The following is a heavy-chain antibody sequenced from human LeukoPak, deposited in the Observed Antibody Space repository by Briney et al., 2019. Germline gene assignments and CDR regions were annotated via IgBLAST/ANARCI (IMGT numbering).Heavy chain of an antibody. J-gene: IGHJ6*03. V-gene: IGHV1-69*05. Sequence: ASVKVSCKASGYTFTSYGISWVRQAPGQGLEWMGGIIPIFGTANYAQKFQGRVTITTDESTSTAYMEPSSLRSEDTAVYYCARSASVAGTGEEFYYYYMDVWGKGTTVTVSS. D-gene: IGHD6-19*01. CDR3: ARSASVAGTGEEFYYYYMDV. CDR2: IIPIFGTA. CDR1: GYTFTSYG.